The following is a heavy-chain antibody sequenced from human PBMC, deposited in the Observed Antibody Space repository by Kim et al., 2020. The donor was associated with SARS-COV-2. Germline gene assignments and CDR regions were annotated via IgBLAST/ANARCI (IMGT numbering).Heavy chain of an antibody. Sequence: GGSLRLSCAASGFTFSSYGMHWVRQAPGKGLEWVAVISYDGSNKYYADSVKGRFTISRDNSKNTLYLQMNSLRAEDTAVYYCARDRLLGSLGEHDYYYYGMDVWGQGTTVTVSS. CDR1: GFTFSSYG. J-gene: IGHJ6*02. CDR3: ARDRLLGSLGEHDYYYYGMDV. D-gene: IGHD5-18*01. V-gene: IGHV3-30*03. CDR2: ISYDGSNK.